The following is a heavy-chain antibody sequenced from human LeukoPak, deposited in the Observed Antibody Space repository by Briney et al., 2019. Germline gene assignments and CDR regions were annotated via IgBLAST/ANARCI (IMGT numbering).Heavy chain of an antibody. D-gene: IGHD4/OR15-4a*01. V-gene: IGHV4-59*08. J-gene: IGHJ4*02. CDR2: IHYSGGT. CDR1: VGSISGHY. CDR3: ARYGVNYVFDY. Sequence: PSETLSLTCTVSVGSISGHYWGWIRQPPGKGLEWIGQIHYSGGTNSNPSLRSRVTISVDTSKNQFSLKMNSVTATDTAVYHCARYGVNYVFDYWGQGTLVTVSS.